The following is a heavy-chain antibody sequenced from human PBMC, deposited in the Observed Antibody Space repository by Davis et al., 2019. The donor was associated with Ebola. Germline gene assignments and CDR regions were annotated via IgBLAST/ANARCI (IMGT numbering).Heavy chain of an antibody. J-gene: IGHJ4*02. Sequence: GESLKISCAASGFTFSNAWMSWVRQAPGKGLEWVAFIRSDGSVKYYADSLKGRFTISRDYSKNTLSLQMNSLRAEDTALYYCAKADPQQYFDYWGQGTLVTVSS. CDR3: AKADPQQYFDY. CDR2: IRSDGSVK. CDR1: GFTFSNAW. V-gene: IGHV3-30*02.